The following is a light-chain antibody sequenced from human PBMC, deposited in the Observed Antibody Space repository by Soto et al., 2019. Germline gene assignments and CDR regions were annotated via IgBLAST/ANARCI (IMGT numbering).Light chain of an antibody. CDR3: QQYNNCPPVT. CDR1: QSVSIN. J-gene: IGKJ2*01. CDR2: GAS. V-gene: IGKV3-15*01. Sequence: EIVMTQSPATLSVSPGERATLSCRASQSVSINLAWYQQKPGQAPRLLIYGASTRATGIPARFGGSASGTEFTLTISSLQSEDFAVYYCQQYNNCPPVTFGQGTKLEIK.